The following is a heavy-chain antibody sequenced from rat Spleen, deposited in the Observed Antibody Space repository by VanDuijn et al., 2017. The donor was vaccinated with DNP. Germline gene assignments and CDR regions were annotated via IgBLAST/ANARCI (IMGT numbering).Heavy chain of an antibody. V-gene: IGHV5S23*01. Sequence: EVQLVESGGGLVQPGRSLKLSCAASGFTFNNYDMAWVRQAPTKGLEWVASISISGGSTYYRDSVKGRFTISRDNANGTLYLQMDNLRSEDTATYFCARGNYPGINTFDYWGQGVMVTVSS. D-gene: IGHD1-4*01. CDR3: ARGNYPGINTFDY. J-gene: IGHJ2*01. CDR1: GFTFNNYD. CDR2: ISISGGST.